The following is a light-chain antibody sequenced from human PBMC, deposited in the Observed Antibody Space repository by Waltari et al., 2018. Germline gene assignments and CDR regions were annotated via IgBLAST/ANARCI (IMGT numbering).Light chain of an antibody. V-gene: IGKV3-20*01. J-gene: IGKJ1*01. CDR1: QSVSRY. CDR2: EAS. CDR3: QKYGTLPAT. Sequence: EIVLTQSPGTLSLSPGERATLSCRASQSVSRYLAWYQQKPGQAPRLLIYEASRRATGLPDRFSGSGSGTDFTLTISRLEPEDFAVYYCQKYGTLPATFGQGTKVEIK.